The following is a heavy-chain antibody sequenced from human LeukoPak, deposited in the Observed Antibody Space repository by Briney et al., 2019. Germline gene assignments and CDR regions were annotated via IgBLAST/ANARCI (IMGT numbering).Heavy chain of an antibody. J-gene: IGHJ6*02. CDR1: GGSVSSGSYY. CDR3: ARDRVVGSPTKYYYYYGMDV. D-gene: IGHD2-21*01. V-gene: IGHV4-61*01. CDR2: IYYSGST. Sequence: SETLSPTCTVSGGSVSSGSYYWSWIRQPPGKGLEWIGYIYYSGSTNYNPSLKSRVTISVDTSKNQFSLKLSSVTAADTAVYYCARDRVVGSPTKYYYYYGMDVWGQGTTVTVSS.